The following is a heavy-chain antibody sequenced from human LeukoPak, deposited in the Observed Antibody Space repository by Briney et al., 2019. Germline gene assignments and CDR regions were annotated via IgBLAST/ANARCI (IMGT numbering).Heavy chain of an antibody. CDR1: GFAFSSYA. V-gene: IGHV3-23*01. CDR2: ISGSGGST. J-gene: IGHJ5*02. D-gene: IGHD6-13*01. Sequence: GGSLRLSCAASGFAFSSYAMGWVRQAPGKGLEWVSVISGSGGSTYYADSVKGRFTISRDNAKNTLYLQMNSLRAEDTAVYYCARESGIAAALDLWGQGTLVTVSS. CDR3: ARESGIAAALDL.